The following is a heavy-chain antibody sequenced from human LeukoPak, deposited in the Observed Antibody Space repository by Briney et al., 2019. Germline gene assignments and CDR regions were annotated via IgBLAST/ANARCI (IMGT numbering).Heavy chain of an antibody. CDR1: GFTFSSYG. CDR2: ISYDGRNK. D-gene: IGHD4-17*01. J-gene: IGHJ1*01. CDR3: AKNWGPYGDYEFFQH. Sequence: PGGSLRLSCAASGFTFSSYGMHWVRQAPGKGLEWVAVISYDGRNKYYADSVKGRFTISRDNSKNTLFLQMNSLRAEDTALYYCAKNWGPYGDYEFFQHWGQGTLVTVSS. V-gene: IGHV3-30*18.